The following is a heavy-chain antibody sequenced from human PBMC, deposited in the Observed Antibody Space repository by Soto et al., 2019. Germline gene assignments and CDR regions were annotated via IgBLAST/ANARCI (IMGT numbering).Heavy chain of an antibody. J-gene: IGHJ3*02. CDR3: ARSRGLYGSGSYPRDAFDI. CDR2: IIPIFGTA. CDR1: GCTFSSYA. D-gene: IGHD3-10*01. V-gene: IGHV1-69*13. Sequence: SVKVSCKASGCTFSSYAISWVRQAPGQGLEWMGGIIPIFGTANYAQKFQGRVTITADESTSTAYMELSSLRSEDTAVYYCARSRGLYGSGSYPRDAFDIWGQGTMVTVSS.